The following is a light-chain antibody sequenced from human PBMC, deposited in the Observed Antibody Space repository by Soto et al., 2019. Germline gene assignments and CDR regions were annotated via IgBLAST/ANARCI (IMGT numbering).Light chain of an antibody. V-gene: IGKV3-20*01. CDR2: GAS. CDR3: QQYGNSIPIT. CDR1: QSVSSSS. Sequence: VVLTQSPATLSLSPGERATLSCRASQSVSSSSLAWYQQKPGQAPRLLIYGASSRATGIPDRFSGSGSGTDFTLTISRLEPEDFAVYYCQQYGNSIPITFGQGTRLEIK. J-gene: IGKJ5*01.